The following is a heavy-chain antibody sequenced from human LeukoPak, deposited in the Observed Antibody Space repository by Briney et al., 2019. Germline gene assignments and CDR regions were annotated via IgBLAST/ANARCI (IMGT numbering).Heavy chain of an antibody. D-gene: IGHD2/OR15-2a*01. CDR3: ARVGFLDAFDI. CDR1: GGSISSYY. V-gene: IGHV4-59*01. CDR2: IYYSGST. Sequence: SETLSLTCTVSGGSISSYYWTWIRQPPGKGLEWIGYIYYSGSTNYNPSLKSRGTISVDTSKNQFSLKLSSVTAVDTAVYYCARVGFLDAFDIWGQGTMVTVSS. J-gene: IGHJ3*02.